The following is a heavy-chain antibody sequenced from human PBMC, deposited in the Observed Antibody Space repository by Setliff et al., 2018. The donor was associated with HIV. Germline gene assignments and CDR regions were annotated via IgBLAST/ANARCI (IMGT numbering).Heavy chain of an antibody. D-gene: IGHD1-26*01. CDR3: ASLSGSLRDWFDP. Sequence: GGSLRLSCAASGFTFSNYDMSWVRQAPGKGLEWVSSISSRGTDTYYADSVKGRFTISRDNAKNSLYLQMNSLRAEDTAVYYCASLSGSLRDWFDPWGQGTLVTVSS. J-gene: IGHJ5*02. CDR2: ISSRGTDT. CDR1: GFTFSNYD. V-gene: IGHV3-21*01.